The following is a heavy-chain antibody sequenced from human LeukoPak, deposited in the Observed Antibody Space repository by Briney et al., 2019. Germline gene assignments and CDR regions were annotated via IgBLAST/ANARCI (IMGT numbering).Heavy chain of an antibody. V-gene: IGHV4-39*07. D-gene: IGHD1-7*01. Sequence: PSETLSLTCTVSGGSISSSSYYWGWIRQPPGKGLEWIGSIYYSGSTYYNPSLKSRVTISVDTSKNQFSLKLSSVTAADTAVYYCARRLELRGNWFDPWGQGTLVTVSS. CDR3: ARRLELRGNWFDP. CDR1: GGSISSSSYY. CDR2: IYYSGST. J-gene: IGHJ5*02.